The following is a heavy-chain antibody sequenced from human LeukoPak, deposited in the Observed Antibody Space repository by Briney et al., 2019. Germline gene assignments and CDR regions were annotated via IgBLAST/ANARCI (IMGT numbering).Heavy chain of an antibody. CDR2: IYYSGST. V-gene: IGHV4-59*12. CDR3: ARDYGSGSYYPLGD. D-gene: IGHD3-10*01. CDR1: GGSISSYY. J-gene: IGHJ4*02. Sequence: SETLSLTCTVSGGSISSYYWSWIRQPPGKGLEWIGYIYYSGSTNYNPSLKSRVTISVDTSKNQFSLKLSSVTAADTAVYYCARDYGSGSYYPLGDWGQGTLVTVSS.